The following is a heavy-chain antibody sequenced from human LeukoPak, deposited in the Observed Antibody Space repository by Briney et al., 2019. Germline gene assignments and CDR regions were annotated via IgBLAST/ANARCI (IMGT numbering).Heavy chain of an antibody. CDR3: AKDLRLFPEYYFDY. Sequence: ASVKVSCKASGGTFSNYAISWVRQAPGQGLEWMGGIIPMFDTPIYAQKFQGRVTITADESTSTVYMELSSLRSEDTAVYYCAKDLRLFPEYYFDYWGQGTLVTVSS. CDR2: IIPMFDTP. CDR1: GGTFSNYA. J-gene: IGHJ4*02. V-gene: IGHV1-69*13.